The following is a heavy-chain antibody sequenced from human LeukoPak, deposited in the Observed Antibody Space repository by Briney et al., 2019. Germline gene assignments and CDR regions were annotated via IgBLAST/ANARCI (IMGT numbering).Heavy chain of an antibody. D-gene: IGHD2-15*01. J-gene: IGHJ4*02. CDR3: TKEPSTSPYCSGGSCYFEY. V-gene: IGHV3-23*01. Sequence: GGSLTLSCEASGFSGYAMSWVRLAPGKGLEGVSVIIGSGGTTKYADSVRGRFTISRDNSKNTLYLQMNSLRDDDTAVYYCTKEPSTSPYCSGGSCYFEYWGQGTLVTVSS. CDR1: GFSGYA. CDR2: IIGSGGTT.